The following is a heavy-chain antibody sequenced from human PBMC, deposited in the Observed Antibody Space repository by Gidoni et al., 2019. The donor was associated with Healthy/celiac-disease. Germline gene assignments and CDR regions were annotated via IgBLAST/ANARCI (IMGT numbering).Heavy chain of an antibody. CDR2: IYPGDADT. D-gene: IGHD5-18*01. Sequence: EVQLVQSGAEVKKPGESLKISCKGSGYSFTSYWIGWVRQMPGKGLEWMWIIYPGDADTRYSPSVQGQVTISADKSISTAYLQWSSLKASDTAMYDCARHEGGYSYGPKYYFDYWGQGTLVTVSS. J-gene: IGHJ4*02. CDR3: ARHEGGYSYGPKYYFDY. CDR1: GYSFTSYW. V-gene: IGHV5-51*01.